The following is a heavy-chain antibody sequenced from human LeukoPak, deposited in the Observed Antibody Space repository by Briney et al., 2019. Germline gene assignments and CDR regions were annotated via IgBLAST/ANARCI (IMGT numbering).Heavy chain of an antibody. CDR1: GFMFSNYW. D-gene: IGHD2-8*01. CDR2: IYQDGSKK. V-gene: IGHV3-7*03. CDR3: ACTNTLDV. Sequence: GGSLRLSCAASGFMFSNYWMNWVRQAPGKGLEWVANIYQDGSKKNYVDSVRGRFTISRDNTKNSLYLQMNSLRAEDTAVYYYACTNTLDVWGKGATVTVSS. J-gene: IGHJ6*04.